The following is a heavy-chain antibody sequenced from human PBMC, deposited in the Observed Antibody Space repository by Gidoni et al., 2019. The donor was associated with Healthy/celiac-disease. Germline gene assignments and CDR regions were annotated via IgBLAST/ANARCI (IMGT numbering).Heavy chain of an antibody. CDR1: GFSFSAYY. J-gene: IGHJ6*02. V-gene: IGHV3-11*01. CDR3: ASGLYYYYNGMDV. Sequence: QVQLVESGGGLVKPGGSLGLACAASGFSFSAYYMRWIRQAQGKGLAWVSYISSSGRTIYYADSVKGRFTISRDNAKKSLHLQMNSRRAEDTAVYYWASGLYYYYNGMDVWGQGTTVTVSS. CDR2: ISSSGRTI.